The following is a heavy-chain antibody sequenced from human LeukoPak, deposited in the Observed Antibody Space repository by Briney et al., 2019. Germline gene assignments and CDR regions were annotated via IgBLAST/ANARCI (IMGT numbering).Heavy chain of an antibody. V-gene: IGHV1-18*01. J-gene: IGHJ4*02. Sequence: GAAVKVSCKASAYTFTSYGNSWVRQAPGQGLEWMGWISAYNGNTNYAQKLQGRGTMTTDTSTSTAYMELRSLRSDDTAVYYCARVPDDYVWGSYRSPYFDYWGQGTLVTVSS. D-gene: IGHD3-16*02. CDR2: ISAYNGNT. CDR3: ARVPDDYVWGSYRSPYFDY. CDR1: AYTFTSYG.